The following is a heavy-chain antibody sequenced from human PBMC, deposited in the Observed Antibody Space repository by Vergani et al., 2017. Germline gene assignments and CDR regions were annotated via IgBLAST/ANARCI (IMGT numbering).Heavy chain of an antibody. CDR1: GFDFSSYI. D-gene: IGHD2-2*01. V-gene: IGHV3-48*01. CDR3: AREYSSTSGRAFDF. CDR2: VSTGTKSQ. Sequence: QLVESGGVWVQPGGSLRLSCVVSGFDFSSYIMNWVRQAPGKGLEWVSFVSTGTKSQSYAESVKGRFTISRDSAKNSLYLQMDSLRADDTAVYYCAREYSSTSGRAFDFWGQGTKVTVSS. J-gene: IGHJ3*01.